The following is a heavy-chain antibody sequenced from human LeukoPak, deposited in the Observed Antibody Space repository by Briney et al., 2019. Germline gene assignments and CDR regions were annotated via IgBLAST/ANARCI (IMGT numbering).Heavy chain of an antibody. J-gene: IGHJ4*02. Sequence: PGGSLRLSCAASGFTLSSYAMTWVRQAPGKGLEWVALIWYDGSNKYYTDSVKGRLTISRDNSKNTLYLQMNSLRAEDTAIYYCAREGPRGNSQFDYWGQGTLVTVSS. CDR1: GFTLSSYA. CDR2: IWYDGSNK. V-gene: IGHV3-33*08. CDR3: AREGPRGNSQFDY. D-gene: IGHD2/OR15-2a*01.